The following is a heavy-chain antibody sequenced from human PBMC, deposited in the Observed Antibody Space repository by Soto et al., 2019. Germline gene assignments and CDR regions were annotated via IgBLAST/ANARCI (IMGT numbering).Heavy chain of an antibody. Sequence: QVQLVQSGAEVKKPGASVKVSCKASGFPFTTFGFNWVRQAPGQGLEWMGWSSAYTGNTNFAQRFQDRVTLTTDTSTSTAYMEVRSLTSDDTAVYYCARVIVATGVNDAFDIWGQGTMVTVSS. J-gene: IGHJ3*02. CDR2: SSAYTGNT. CDR1: GFPFTTFG. CDR3: ARVIVATGVNDAFDI. D-gene: IGHD5-12*01. V-gene: IGHV1-18*01.